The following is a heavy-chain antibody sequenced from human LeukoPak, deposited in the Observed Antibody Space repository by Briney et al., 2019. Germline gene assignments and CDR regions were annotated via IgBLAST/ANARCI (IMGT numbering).Heavy chain of an antibody. D-gene: IGHD2-8*02. CDR1: GFTFNNYW. CDR2: IRDDGSAK. J-gene: IGHJ4*02. CDR3: ARERYWNFDY. V-gene: IGHV3-7*01. Sequence: GGSLRLSCAASGFTFNNYWMTWVRQAPGKGLEWVASIRDDGSAKYYVDSVKGRFTISRDNAKNSLYLQMNSLRGEDTAVYYCARERYWNFDYWGQGTLVTLSS.